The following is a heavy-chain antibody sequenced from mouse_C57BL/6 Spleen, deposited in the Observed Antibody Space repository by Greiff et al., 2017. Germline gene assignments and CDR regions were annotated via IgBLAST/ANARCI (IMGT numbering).Heavy chain of an antibody. D-gene: IGHD1-1*01. Sequence: VQLQQSGAELARPGASVKMSCKASGYTFTSYTMHWVKQRPGQGLEWIGYINPSSGYTKYNQKFKDKATLTADKSSSTAYMQLSSLTSEDSAVYYCASPHDYGSCLQIWGTGTTVTVSS. CDR1: GYTFTSYT. CDR3: ASPHDYGSCLQI. CDR2: INPSSGYT. V-gene: IGHV1-4*01. J-gene: IGHJ1*03.